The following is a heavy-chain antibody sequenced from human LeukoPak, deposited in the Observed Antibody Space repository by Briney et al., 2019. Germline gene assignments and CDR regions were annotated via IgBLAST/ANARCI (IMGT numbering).Heavy chain of an antibody. CDR2: IYSGGST. D-gene: IGHD1-7*01. Sequence: GGSLRLSCAASGFTVSSNYMSWVRQAPGKGLEWVSVIYSGGSTYYADSVKGRFTISRDNSKNTLYLQMNSLRAEDTAVYYCAKRRGLELTYYYHMDVWGKGTTVTVSS. CDR3: AKRRGLELTYYYHMDV. J-gene: IGHJ6*03. CDR1: GFTVSSNY. V-gene: IGHV3-66*04.